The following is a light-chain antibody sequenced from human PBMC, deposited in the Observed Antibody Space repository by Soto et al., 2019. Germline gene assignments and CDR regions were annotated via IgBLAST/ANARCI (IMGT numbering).Light chain of an antibody. CDR1: PSISTN. CDR3: QQLNNYPLT. V-gene: IGKV1-17*01. Sequence: DIQMTQSPSSLSASVGDRVTITCRASPSISTNLNWYQQKPGKAPKLLIYAASTLQSGVPSRFSGSGSGTDFTLTISRLQPEDFATYYCQQLNNYPLTFGGGTKVDIK. CDR2: AAS. J-gene: IGKJ4*01.